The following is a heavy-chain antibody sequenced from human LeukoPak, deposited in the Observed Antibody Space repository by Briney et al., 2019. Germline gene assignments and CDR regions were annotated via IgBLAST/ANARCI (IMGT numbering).Heavy chain of an antibody. CDR1: GFTFSNYG. CDR3: AKAWLAALKGMDV. Sequence: GGSLRLSCAVSGFTFSNYGLHWVRQAPGKWPEWVAAISFDGSEKHYADSVKGRFTISRDNSKKTLYLQMNSLGPDDTAVYYCAKAWLAALKGMDVWGQGTTVTVSS. V-gene: IGHV3-30*18. D-gene: IGHD3-22*01. CDR2: ISFDGSEK. J-gene: IGHJ6*02.